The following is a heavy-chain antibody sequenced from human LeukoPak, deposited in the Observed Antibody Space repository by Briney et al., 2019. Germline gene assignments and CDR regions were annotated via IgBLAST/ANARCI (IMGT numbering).Heavy chain of an antibody. CDR3: AKDSEVWFGAYYFDY. Sequence: GRSLRLSCAASGFTFSSYGMHWVRQAPGKGLEWVAVISYDGSNKYYADSVKGRFTISRDNSKNTLYLQMYSLRAEDTAVYYCAKDSEVWFGAYYFDYWGQGTLVTVSS. D-gene: IGHD3-10*01. CDR2: ISYDGSNK. J-gene: IGHJ4*02. CDR1: GFTFSSYG. V-gene: IGHV3-30*18.